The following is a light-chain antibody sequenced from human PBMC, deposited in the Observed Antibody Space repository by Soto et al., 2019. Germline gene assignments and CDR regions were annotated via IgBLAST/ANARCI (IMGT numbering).Light chain of an antibody. CDR2: EVS. CDR3: CSYAGSPFYV. Sequence: QSVLTQPASMSGSPGQSITISCTGTSSDVGSYNLVSWYQQHPGKAPKLMIYEVSKRPSGVSNRFSGSKSGNTASLTISGLQAEDEADYYCCSYAGSPFYVFGTGTKLTVL. CDR1: SSDVGSYNL. V-gene: IGLV2-23*02. J-gene: IGLJ1*01.